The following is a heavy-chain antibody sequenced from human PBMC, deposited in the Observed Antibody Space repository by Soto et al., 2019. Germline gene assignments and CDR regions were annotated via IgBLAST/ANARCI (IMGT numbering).Heavy chain of an antibody. CDR2: IYPGDSDT. CDR3: ARQSDYYGSGSYYKHYYYYMDV. V-gene: IGHV5-51*01. D-gene: IGHD3-10*01. J-gene: IGHJ6*03. Sequence: PGEALKISCEGSGYSFTSYWIGWVRQMPGKGLEWMGIIYPGDSDTRYSPSFQGQVTISADKSISTAYLQWSSLKASDTAMYYCARQSDYYGSGSYYKHYYYYMDVWGKGTTVTAP. CDR1: GYSFTSYW.